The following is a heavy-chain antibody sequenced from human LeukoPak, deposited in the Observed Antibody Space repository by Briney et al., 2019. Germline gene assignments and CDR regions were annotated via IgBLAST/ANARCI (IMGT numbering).Heavy chain of an antibody. V-gene: IGHV3-7*01. Sequence: GGSLRLSCADSGFTFSDYWMNWVRRAPGKGLEWVASINQNGREKSYVDSVKGRFTISRDNPKNSVYLQMSSLRAEDTAVYYCARDGTAPGLYFDLWGRGTLVTVSS. J-gene: IGHJ4*01. CDR3: ARDGTAPGLYFDL. CDR1: GFTFSDYW. D-gene: IGHD6-13*01. CDR2: INQNGREK.